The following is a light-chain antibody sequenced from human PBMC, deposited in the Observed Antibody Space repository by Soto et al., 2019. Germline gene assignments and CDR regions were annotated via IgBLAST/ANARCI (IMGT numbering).Light chain of an antibody. Sequence: DIQMTQSPCSLSASVGDRAPITCLANQSIGKYLSWFQQTRGNAPKFLIYAATGVQCGVRSRCSGSGAGTDFTLPINSLQREDFATYYCQQTYKTPHTYGGGTKGDMK. CDR3: QQTYKTPHT. V-gene: IGKV1-39*01. CDR1: QSIGKY. CDR2: AAT. J-gene: IGKJ4*01.